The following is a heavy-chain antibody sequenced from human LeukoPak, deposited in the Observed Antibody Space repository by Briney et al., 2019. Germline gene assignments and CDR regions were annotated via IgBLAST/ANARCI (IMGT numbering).Heavy chain of an antibody. J-gene: IGHJ4*02. Sequence: GGSLRLSCAASGFTFSSYAMHWVRQAPGKGLEWVAVISYDGSNKYYADSVKGRFTISRDNSKNTLYLQMNSLRAEDTAVYYCASSPPPDPRYFDYWGQGTLVTVS. CDR1: GFTFSSYA. CDR3: ASSPPPDPRYFDY. V-gene: IGHV3-30-3*01. CDR2: ISYDGSNK.